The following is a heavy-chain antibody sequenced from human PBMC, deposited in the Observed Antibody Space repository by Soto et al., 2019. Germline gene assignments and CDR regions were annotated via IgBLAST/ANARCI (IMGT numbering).Heavy chain of an antibody. CDR3: ARDRAQRITMVRGVIRFDY. J-gene: IGHJ4*02. Sequence: GGSLRLSCAASGFTFSSYAMSWVRQAPGKGLEWVSAISGSSSSTYYADSVKGRFTISRDNAKNSLYLQMNSLRDEDTAVYYCARDRAQRITMVRGVIRFDYWGQGTLVTVSS. D-gene: IGHD3-10*01. CDR2: ISGSSSST. V-gene: IGHV3-23*01. CDR1: GFTFSSYA.